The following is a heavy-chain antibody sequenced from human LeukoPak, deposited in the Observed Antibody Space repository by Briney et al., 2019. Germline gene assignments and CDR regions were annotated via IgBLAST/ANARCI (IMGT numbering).Heavy chain of an antibody. CDR2: IYHTGST. J-gene: IGHJ3*02. V-gene: IGHV4-4*02. CDR3: ASWELLHDAFDI. Sequence: TSGTLSLTCAVSGGSISSSNWWSWVRQPPEKGLEWIGEIYHTGSTNYNPSLKSRVTISVDKSKNQFSLKLSSVTAADTAVYYCASWELLHDAFDIWGQGTMVTVSS. CDR1: GGSISSSNW. D-gene: IGHD1-26*01.